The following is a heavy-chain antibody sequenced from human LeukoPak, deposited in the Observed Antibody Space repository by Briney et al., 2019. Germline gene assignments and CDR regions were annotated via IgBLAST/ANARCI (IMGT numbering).Heavy chain of an antibody. D-gene: IGHD6-19*01. Sequence: SETLSLTCTVSGGSISSYYWSWIRQPPGKGLEWIGYIYYSGSTNYNPSLKSRVTISVDTSKNQFSLKLSSVTAADTAVYYCARGPYSSGHPRNWFDPWGQGTLVTVSS. V-gene: IGHV4-59*12. CDR1: GGSISSYY. CDR3: ARGPYSSGHPRNWFDP. CDR2: IYYSGST. J-gene: IGHJ5*02.